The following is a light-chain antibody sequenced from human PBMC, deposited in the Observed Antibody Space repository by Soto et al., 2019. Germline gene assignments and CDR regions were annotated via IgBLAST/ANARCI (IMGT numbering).Light chain of an antibody. J-gene: IGLJ2*01. Sequence: QSALTQPASVSGSPGQSITISCTGTSSDVGGYNYVSWYQQHPGKAPKLMIYDVSNRPSWVSNRFSGSKSGNTASLTISGRQAEDEADYYCSSYTSSSTPVVFGGGTKLTVL. V-gene: IGLV2-14*01. CDR2: DVS. CDR1: SSDVGGYNY. CDR3: SSYTSSSTPVV.